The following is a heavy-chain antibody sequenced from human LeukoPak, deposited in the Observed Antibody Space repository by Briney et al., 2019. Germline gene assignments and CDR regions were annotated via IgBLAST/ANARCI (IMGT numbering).Heavy chain of an antibody. CDR2: IKSKGDGETT. CDR3: TTDLGLTMIRGVIVY. V-gene: IGHV3-15*01. CDR1: GFTFTNAR. Sequence: PGGSLRLSCTASGFTFTNARMNWVRQAPGKGLEWVGRIKSKGDGETTDYAAPVKGRFTMSRDDSKATLYLQMNSLKAEDTAVYYCTTDLGLTMIRGVIVYWGQGALVTVSS. J-gene: IGHJ4*02. D-gene: IGHD3-10*01.